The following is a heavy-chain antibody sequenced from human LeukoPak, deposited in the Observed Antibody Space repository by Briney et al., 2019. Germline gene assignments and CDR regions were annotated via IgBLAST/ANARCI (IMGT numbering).Heavy chain of an antibody. CDR1: GFSLSSSGVG. V-gene: IGHV2-70*04. J-gene: IGHJ4*02. D-gene: IGHD3-10*01. CDR3: ARTRFGDQGSRIDF. CDR2: IDWDDDK. Sequence: SGPTLVNPTQTLTLTCTFSGFSLSSSGVGVGWIRQPPGKALEWLARIDWDDDKFYSTSLKTRLTISKDTSKNQVVLTTTNMDPVGTATYYCARTRFGDQGSRIDFWGQGTLVTVSS.